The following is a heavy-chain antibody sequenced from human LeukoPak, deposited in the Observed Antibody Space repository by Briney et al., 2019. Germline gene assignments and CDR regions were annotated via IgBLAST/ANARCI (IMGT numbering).Heavy chain of an antibody. Sequence: SETLSLTCADSGGSISSSNWWSWVRQSPGKGLEWIGEIYQSGRTNYKPSLKSRVTISVDKSKNQLSLKLISVTAADTAVYYCARGDATGYPDYWGQGTLVTVSS. CDR3: ARGDATGYPDY. CDR1: GGSISSSNW. CDR2: IYQSGRT. V-gene: IGHV4-4*02. D-gene: IGHD3-9*01. J-gene: IGHJ4*02.